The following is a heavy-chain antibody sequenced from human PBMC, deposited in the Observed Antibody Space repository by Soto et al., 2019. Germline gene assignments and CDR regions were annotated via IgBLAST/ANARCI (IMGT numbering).Heavy chain of an antibody. J-gene: IGHJ4*02. CDR1: GGSISSYY. Sequence: QVQLQESGPGLVKPSETLSLTCTVSGGSISSYYWSWIRQPPGKALEWIGYIYHSGSTNYNPSLRSRVAISVDTSKHQLSLKLSSVAAADTAVYYCARGTVTTVHYFDSWGQGTLVTVSS. V-gene: IGHV4-59*01. D-gene: IGHD4-17*01. CDR2: IYHSGST. CDR3: ARGTVTTVHYFDS.